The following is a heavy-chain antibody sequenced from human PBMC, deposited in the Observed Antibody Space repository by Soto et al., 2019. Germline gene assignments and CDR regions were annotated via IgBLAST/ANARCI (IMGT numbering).Heavy chain of an antibody. Sequence: SVQFYFKGTRVSFSTFGISCVRQAPGQGLEWMGGIVPVFGRRNYAQRFRGRLTITADESTSTRYMELISLRSDDTAVYYCAREGSGYNFWGQGTQVTVSS. CDR2: IVPVFGRR. D-gene: IGHD5-12*01. V-gene: IGHV1-69*13. CDR3: AREGSGYNF. CDR1: RVSFSTFG. J-gene: IGHJ4*02.